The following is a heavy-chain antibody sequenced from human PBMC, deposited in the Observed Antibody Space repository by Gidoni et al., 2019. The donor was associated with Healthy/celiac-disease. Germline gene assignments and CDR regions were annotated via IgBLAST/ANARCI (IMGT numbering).Heavy chain of an antibody. CDR3: TTERYSSSWVTGYYYYGMDV. J-gene: IGHJ6*02. D-gene: IGHD6-13*01. CDR1: GFTFSNAW. CDR2: IKSKTDGGTT. V-gene: IGHV3-15*01. Sequence: EVQLVESGGGLVKPGGSLRLSCAASGFTFSNAWMRWVRQAPGKGLGWVGRIKSKTDGGTTDYAAPVKGRFTISRDDSKNTLYLQMNSLKTEDTAVYYCTTERYSSSWVTGYYYYGMDVWGQGTTVTVSS.